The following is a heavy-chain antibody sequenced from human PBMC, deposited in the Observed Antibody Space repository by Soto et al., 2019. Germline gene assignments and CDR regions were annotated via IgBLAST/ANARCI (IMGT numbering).Heavy chain of an antibody. CDR3: ARRYDGGYYRDNWFDP. Sequence: SETLSLTYTVSGGSISSSSYYWGWIRQPPGKGLEWIGSIYYSGSTYYNPSLKSRVTISVDTSKNQFSLKLSSVTAADTAVYYCARRYDGGYYRDNWFDPWGQGTLVTVSS. CDR2: IYYSGST. J-gene: IGHJ5*02. V-gene: IGHV4-39*01. D-gene: IGHD3-3*01. CDR1: GGSISSSSYY.